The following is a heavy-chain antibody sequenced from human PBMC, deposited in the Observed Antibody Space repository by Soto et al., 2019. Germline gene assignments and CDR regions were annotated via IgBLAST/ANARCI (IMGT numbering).Heavy chain of an antibody. Sequence: EVQLVASGGGLVKPGGSLRLSCAASGFTFSSYSMNWVRQAPGKGLEWVSSISSSSSYIYYADSVKGRFTISRDNAKNALYLQMNSLRAEDTAVYYCARGPDFEWPGTEYWGQGTLVTVSS. CDR3: ARGPDFEWPGTEY. V-gene: IGHV3-21*01. J-gene: IGHJ4*02. CDR2: ISSSSSYI. D-gene: IGHD3-10*01. CDR1: GFTFSSYS.